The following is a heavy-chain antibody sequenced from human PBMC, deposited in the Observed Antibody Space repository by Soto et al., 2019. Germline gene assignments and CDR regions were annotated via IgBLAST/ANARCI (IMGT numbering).Heavy chain of an antibody. CDR3: AKDHGIVATITTAPLFDY. Sequence: QVQLVESGGGVVQPGRSLRLSCAASGFTFSSYGMHWVRQAPGKGLEWGAVISDDGSNKYYAHSVEGRFTISRDNSKKTLYLHMNSLRAEDTAVYYCAKDHGIVATITTAPLFDYWGQGTLVTVSS. J-gene: IGHJ4*02. D-gene: IGHD5-12*01. CDR2: ISDDGSNK. V-gene: IGHV3-30*18. CDR1: GFTFSSYG.